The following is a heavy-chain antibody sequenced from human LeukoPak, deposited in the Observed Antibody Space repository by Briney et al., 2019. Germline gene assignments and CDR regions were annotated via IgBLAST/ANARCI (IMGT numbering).Heavy chain of an antibody. D-gene: IGHD3-10*01. Sequence: GGSLRLSCAASGSTFSSYAMSWVHQAPGKGLEWVSAISGSGGSTYYADSVKGRFTISRDNSKNTLYLQMNSLRAEDTAVYYCAKDGPRSTMVRGVISWWFDPWGQGTLVTVSS. CDR1: GSTFSSYA. CDR2: ISGSGGST. V-gene: IGHV3-23*01. CDR3: AKDGPRSTMVRGVISWWFDP. J-gene: IGHJ5*02.